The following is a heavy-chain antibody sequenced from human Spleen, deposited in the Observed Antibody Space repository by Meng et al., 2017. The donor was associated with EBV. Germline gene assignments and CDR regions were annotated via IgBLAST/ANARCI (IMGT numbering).Heavy chain of an antibody. CDR1: GGPISTYA. Sequence: QVQLVQSGAEVKKPGSSVKVSCKASGGPISTYAITWVRQAPGQGLEWVGGIIPMFGTANYAQKLQGRVTITADESTSTVYMELSSLRSEDTAVYYCARVGRGPTVAYFDYWGHGTLVTVSS. D-gene: IGHD1-1*01. V-gene: IGHV1-69*01. CDR3: ARVGRGPTVAYFDY. J-gene: IGHJ4*01. CDR2: IIPMFGTA.